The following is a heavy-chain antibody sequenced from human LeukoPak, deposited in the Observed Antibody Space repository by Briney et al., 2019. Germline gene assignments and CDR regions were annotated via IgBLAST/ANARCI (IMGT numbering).Heavy chain of an antibody. D-gene: IGHD6-19*01. Sequence: ASVKVSCKASGYTFTSYAMHWVRQAPGQRLEWMGWINAGNGNTKYSQKSQGRVTITRDTSASTVYMELSSLRSEDTAVYYCARDPEQWLVDYYGMDVWGQGTTVTVSS. J-gene: IGHJ6*02. V-gene: IGHV1-3*01. CDR3: ARDPEQWLVDYYGMDV. CDR1: GYTFTSYA. CDR2: INAGNGNT.